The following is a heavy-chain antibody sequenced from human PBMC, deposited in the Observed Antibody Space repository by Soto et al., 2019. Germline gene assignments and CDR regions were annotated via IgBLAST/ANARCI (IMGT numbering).Heavy chain of an antibody. J-gene: IGHJ4*02. CDR1: GFTFSDYD. CDR2: ISGSGSTK. D-gene: IGHD2-2*01. Sequence: GGSLRLSCAASGFTFSDYDISWFRQAPGKGLEWVSYISGSGSTKHDADSVKGRFTISRDNTKNSLYLEMNSLRAEDAAVYYCVRVGSIAEDDMPDYSGQVTLVTVCS. V-gene: IGHV3-11*01. CDR3: VRVGSIAEDDMPDY.